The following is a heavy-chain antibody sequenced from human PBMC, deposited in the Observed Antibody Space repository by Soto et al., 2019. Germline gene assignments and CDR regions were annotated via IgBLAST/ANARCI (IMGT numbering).Heavy chain of an antibody. CDR2: ISYDGSNK. CDR3: AKERDVVVVAAPFDY. D-gene: IGHD2-15*01. V-gene: IGHV3-30*18. J-gene: IGHJ4*02. CDR1: GFTFSSYG. Sequence: QVQLVESGGGVVQPGRSLRLSCAASGFTFSSYGMHWVRQAPGKGLEWVAVISYDGSNKYYADSVKGRFTISRDKSKNTLYLKMNSLRAEDTAVYYCAKERDVVVVAAPFDYWGQGTLVTVSS.